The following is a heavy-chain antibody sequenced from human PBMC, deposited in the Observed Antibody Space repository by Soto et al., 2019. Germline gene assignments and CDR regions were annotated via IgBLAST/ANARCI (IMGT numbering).Heavy chain of an antibody. CDR2: IKSKSAGGTT. D-gene: IGHD6-13*01. V-gene: IGHV3-15*01. J-gene: IGHJ4*02. CDR3: TTGWSSTDY. CDR1: GFIFTDAW. Sequence: VQLVESGGGLVQPGGSLRLSCAASGFIFTDAWMNWVRQAPGKGLEWVGRIKSKSAGGTTEYAAPVKGRFIISRDDSKNMLYLQMNSLKIDDTAVYYCTTGWSSTDYWGQGTLVTVSS.